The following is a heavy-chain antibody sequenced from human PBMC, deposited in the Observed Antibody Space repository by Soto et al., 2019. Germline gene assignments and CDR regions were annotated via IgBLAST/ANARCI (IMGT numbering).Heavy chain of an antibody. D-gene: IGHD6-6*01. CDR3: ASLTYSSSSAYFDY. J-gene: IGHJ4*02. Sequence: PSETLSLTCAVSGGSISSSNWWSWVRQPPGKGLEWIGEIYHSGSTNYNPSLKSRVTISVDKSKNQFSLKLSSVTAADTAVYYCASLTYSSSSAYFDYWGQGTLVTVSS. CDR1: GGSISSSNW. CDR2: IYHSGST. V-gene: IGHV4-4*02.